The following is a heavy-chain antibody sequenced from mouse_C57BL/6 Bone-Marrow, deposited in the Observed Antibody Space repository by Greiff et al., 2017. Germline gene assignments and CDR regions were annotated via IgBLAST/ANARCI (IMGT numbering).Heavy chain of an antibody. CDR3: TTYLFYFYCSSCEDYALDY. CDR2: IDPEAGDT. D-gene: IGHD1-1*01. V-gene: IGHV14-1*01. CDR1: GFNIKDYY. J-gene: IGHJ4*01. Sequence: VQLQQSGPELVRPGASVKLSCTASGFNIKDYYMHWVKQRPEQGLEWIGRIDPEAGDTEYAPKFKGKATMTADTSSNTAYLLLSSLTSEDTAVYYCTTYLFYFYCSSCEDYALDYWGQGTSVTVSS.